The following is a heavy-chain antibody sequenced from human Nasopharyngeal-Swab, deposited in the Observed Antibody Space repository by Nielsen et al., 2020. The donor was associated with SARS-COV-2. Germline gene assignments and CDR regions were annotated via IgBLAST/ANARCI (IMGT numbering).Heavy chain of an antibody. CDR3: ARAAAAADTIDYFGY. CDR2: IYTSGSP. V-gene: IGHV4-4*07. Sequence: SETLSLTCTVSGASISSYYWSWIRQPAGKGLEWFGRIYARGRIYTSGSPNYNPSLTSRVTVSVDTSKNQFSLKLSSVTAADTAVYYCARAAAAADTIDYFGYWGQGTLVTVSS. CDR1: GASISSYY. D-gene: IGHD6-13*01. J-gene: IGHJ4*02.